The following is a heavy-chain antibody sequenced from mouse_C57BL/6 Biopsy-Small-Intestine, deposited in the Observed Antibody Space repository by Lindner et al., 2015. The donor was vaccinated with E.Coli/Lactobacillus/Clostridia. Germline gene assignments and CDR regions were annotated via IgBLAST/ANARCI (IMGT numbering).Heavy chain of an antibody. CDR3: AREDYGSSLWYFDV. CDR1: GYSFTRYY. J-gene: IGHJ1*03. D-gene: IGHD1-1*01. Sequence: VQLQESGPELVEPGASVKISCKASGYSFTRYYIHWVKQRPGQGLEWIGWIYPGSGNTKYNEKFKGKATLTADTSSSTAYMQLSSLTSEDSAVYYCAREDYGSSLWYFDVWGTGTTVTVSS. CDR2: IYPGSGNT. V-gene: IGHV1-66*01.